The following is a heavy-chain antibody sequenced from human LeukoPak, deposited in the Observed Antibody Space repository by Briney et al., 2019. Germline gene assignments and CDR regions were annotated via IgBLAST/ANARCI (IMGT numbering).Heavy chain of an antibody. J-gene: IGHJ4*02. Sequence: SVKVSCKASGGTFISYTISWVRQAPGQGLEWMGRIIPILGIANYAQKFQGRVTITADKSTSTAYMELSSLRSEDTAVYYCARALLDYYDSSDYLDYWGQGTLATVSS. CDR3: ARALLDYYDSSDYLDY. V-gene: IGHV1-69*02. D-gene: IGHD3-22*01. CDR1: GGTFISYT. CDR2: IIPILGIA.